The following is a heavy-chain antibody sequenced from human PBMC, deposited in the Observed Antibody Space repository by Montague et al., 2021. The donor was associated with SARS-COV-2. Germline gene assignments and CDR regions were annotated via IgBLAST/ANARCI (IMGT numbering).Heavy chain of an antibody. J-gene: IGHJ5*02. D-gene: IGHD3-9*01. V-gene: IGHV4-34*01. CDR2: INHSGST. CDR3: ARERYSFSLTRGSTWFDP. CDR1: GGSFSGYY. Sequence: SETLSLTCAAYGGSFSGYYWSWIRQPPGKGLEWIGEINHSGSTNYNPSLKSRVTISVDTSKNQFSLKLSSVTAADTAVYYCARERYSFSLTRGSTWFDPGGQGTLVTVSS.